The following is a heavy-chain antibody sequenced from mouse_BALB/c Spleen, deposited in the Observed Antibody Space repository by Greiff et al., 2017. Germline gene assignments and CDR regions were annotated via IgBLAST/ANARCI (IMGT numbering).Heavy chain of an antibody. V-gene: IGHV5-4*02. CDR3: ARLWDLDY. D-gene: IGHD4-1*01. J-gene: IGHJ2*01. CDR2: ISDGGSYT. CDR1: GFTFSDYY. Sequence: EVQLVESGGGLVKPGGSLKLSCAASGFTFSDYYMYWVRQTPEKRLEWVATISDGGSYTYYPDSVKGRFTISRDNAKNTLYLQMSSLKSEDTAMYYCARLWDLDYWGQGTTLTVSS.